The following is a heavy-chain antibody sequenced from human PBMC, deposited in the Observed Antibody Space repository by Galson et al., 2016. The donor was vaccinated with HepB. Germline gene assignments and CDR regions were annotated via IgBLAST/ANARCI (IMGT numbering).Heavy chain of an antibody. CDR3: ARGGYCANGICARLDY. CDR1: GYTFTSYA. Sequence: SVKVSCKASGYTFTSYAMHWVRQAPGQRLEWMGWINAGNGNTKYSQKFQGRVTITRDTSASTAYMELISLRSEDTAVYFCARGGYCANGICARLDYWGQGTLVTVSS. D-gene: IGHD2-8*01. V-gene: IGHV1-3*01. CDR2: INAGNGNT. J-gene: IGHJ4*02.